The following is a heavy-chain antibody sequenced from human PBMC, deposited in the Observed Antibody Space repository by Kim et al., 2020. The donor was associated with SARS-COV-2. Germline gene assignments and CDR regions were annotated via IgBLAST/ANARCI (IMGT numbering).Heavy chain of an antibody. V-gene: IGHV4-4*02. CDR3: ARGVADYYDSSVAFDI. D-gene: IGHD3-22*01. J-gene: IGHJ3*02. Sequence: SLKSRVTISVDKSTTQFSLKLSSVTAADTAVYYCARGVADYYDSSVAFDIWGQGTMVTVSS.